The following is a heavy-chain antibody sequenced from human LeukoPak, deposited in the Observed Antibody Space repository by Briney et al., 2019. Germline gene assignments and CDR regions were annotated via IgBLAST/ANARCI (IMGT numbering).Heavy chain of an antibody. CDR3: ARDYYDSSGYQHEYFQH. CDR1: GGTFSSYA. CDR2: IIPIFGTA. D-gene: IGHD3-22*01. J-gene: IGHJ1*01. Sequence: ASVKVSCKASGGTFSSYAISWVRQAPGQGLEWMGGIIPIFGTANYAQRFQGRVTITADKSTSTAYMELSSLRSEDTAVYYCARDYYDSSGYQHEYFQHWGQGTLVTVSS. V-gene: IGHV1-69*06.